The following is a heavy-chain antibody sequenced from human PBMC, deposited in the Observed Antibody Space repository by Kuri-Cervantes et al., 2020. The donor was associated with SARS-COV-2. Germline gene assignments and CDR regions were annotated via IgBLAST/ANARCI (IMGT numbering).Heavy chain of an antibody. Sequence: SETLSLTCTVSGGSISSYYWSWIRQPPGKGLEWIGYIYYSGSTNYNPSLKSRVTISVDTSKNQFSLKLSSVTAADTAVYYCATDAAHTSMAYWGQGTLVTVSS. CDR1: GGSISSYY. CDR2: IYYSGST. CDR3: ATDAAHTSMAY. J-gene: IGHJ4*02. D-gene: IGHD2-2*01. V-gene: IGHV4-59*01.